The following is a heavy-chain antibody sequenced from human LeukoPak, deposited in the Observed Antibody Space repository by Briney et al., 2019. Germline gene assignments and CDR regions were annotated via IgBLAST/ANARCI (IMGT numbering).Heavy chain of an antibody. Sequence: SETLSLTCAVYGGSFSGYYWSWIRQPPGKGLEWIGYIYYSGSTNYNPSLKSRVTISVDTSKNQFSLKLSSVTAADTAVYYCARQVAGVGGYYYYGMDVWGQGTTVTVSS. J-gene: IGHJ6*02. D-gene: IGHD5-12*01. CDR1: GGSFSGYY. V-gene: IGHV4-59*08. CDR2: IYYSGST. CDR3: ARQVAGVGGYYYYGMDV.